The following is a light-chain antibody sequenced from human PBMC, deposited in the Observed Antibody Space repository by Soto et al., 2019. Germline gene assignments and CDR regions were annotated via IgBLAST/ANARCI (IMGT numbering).Light chain of an antibody. CDR3: QKYNSAPLLT. J-gene: IGKJ3*01. Sequence: DIQMTQSPSSLSASVGDRVTITCRASQGISTYLAWYQQKPWKVPKLLIYAASTLQSGVPSRFSGSGSGTDFTLTISSLQPEDVATYYCQKYNSAPLLTFGPGTKVDIK. V-gene: IGKV1-27*01. CDR2: AAS. CDR1: QGISTY.